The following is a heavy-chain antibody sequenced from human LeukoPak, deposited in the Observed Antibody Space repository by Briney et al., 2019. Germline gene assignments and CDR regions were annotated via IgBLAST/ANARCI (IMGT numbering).Heavy chain of an antibody. V-gene: IGHV4-34*01. D-gene: IGHD6-6*01. J-gene: IGHJ5*02. Sequence: SETLSLTCAVYGGSSSGYYWSWIRQPPGKGPEWVGEINHSGSTNYNPSLKSRVTISVDTSKNQFSLKLSSVTAADTAVYYCASELYSSSSGNDPWGQGTLVTVSS. CDR3: ASELYSSSSGNDP. CDR1: GGSSSGYY. CDR2: INHSGST.